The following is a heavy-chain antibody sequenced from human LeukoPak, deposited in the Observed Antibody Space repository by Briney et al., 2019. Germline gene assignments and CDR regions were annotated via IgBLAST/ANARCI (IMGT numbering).Heavy chain of an antibody. J-gene: IGHJ4*02. Sequence: GGSLRLSCAASGFTFTTYWMTWVRQAPGKGLEWVANINQDGTEKHYVDSVKGRFTISRDNAKNSLSLQMNSLRAEDTAVYYCARASGYGLTIDYWGQGTLVTVSS. V-gene: IGHV3-7*01. CDR3: ARASGYGLTIDY. D-gene: IGHD5-12*01. CDR1: GFTFTTYW. CDR2: INQDGTEK.